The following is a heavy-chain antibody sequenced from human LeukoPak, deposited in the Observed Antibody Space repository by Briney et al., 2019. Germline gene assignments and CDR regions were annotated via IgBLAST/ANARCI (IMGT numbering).Heavy chain of an antibody. Sequence: KASETLSLTCTVSGGSISSSSYYWGWIRQPPGKGLEWIGSIYCSGSTYYNPSLKSRVTISVDTSKDQFSLKLSSVTAADTAVYYCARLTMVRGGAYDYWGQGTLVTVSS. CDR2: IYCSGST. CDR1: GGSISSSSYY. J-gene: IGHJ4*02. CDR3: ARLTMVRGGAYDY. D-gene: IGHD3-10*01. V-gene: IGHV4-39*01.